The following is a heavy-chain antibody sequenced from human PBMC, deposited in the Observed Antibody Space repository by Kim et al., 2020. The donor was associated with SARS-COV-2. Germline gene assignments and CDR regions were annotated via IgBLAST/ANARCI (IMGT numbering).Heavy chain of an antibody. J-gene: IGHJ4*02. CDR1: GGSISGYY. D-gene: IGHD2-15*01. V-gene: IGHV4-59*08. Sequence: SETLSLTCTVSGGSISGYYWSWIRQPPGKGLEWIGYIDYSGSTKYNPSLKSRVTISVDTSKNQFSLKLSSVTAADTAVYYCTRHGGQDCSGGSCLYFFDYWGQGTLVTVSS. CDR2: IDYSGST. CDR3: TRHGGQDCSGGSCLYFFDY.